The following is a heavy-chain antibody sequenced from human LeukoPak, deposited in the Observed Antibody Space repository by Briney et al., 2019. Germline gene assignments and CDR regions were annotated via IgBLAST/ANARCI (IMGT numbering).Heavy chain of an antibody. CDR3: ARPVSSSGWYLDY. CDR1: GFTVSSNY. D-gene: IGHD6-19*01. CDR2: IYSGGST. J-gene: IGHJ4*02. Sequence: GGSLRLSCAASGFTVSSNYMSWVRQAPGKGLEWVSVIYSGGSTYSAYSVKGRFTISRDSATNTQFLHMNSLRAEATAVYYCARPVSSSGWYLDYWGQGNLVTVSS. V-gene: IGHV3-53*01.